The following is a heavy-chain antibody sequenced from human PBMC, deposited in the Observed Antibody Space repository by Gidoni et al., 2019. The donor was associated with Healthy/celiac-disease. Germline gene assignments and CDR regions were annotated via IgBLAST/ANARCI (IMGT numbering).Heavy chain of an antibody. J-gene: IGHJ4*02. CDR1: GSTFTSYG. D-gene: IGHD2-2*01. V-gene: IGHV1-18*01. CDR3: ARDGEDIVVVPAAINYFDY. CDR2: ISAYNGNT. Sequence: QVQLVPSGAEVKKPGASVKVSCKASGSTFTSYGISWVRQAPGQGLEWMGWISAYNGNTNYAQKLQGRVTMTTDTSTSTAYMELRSLRSDDTAVYYCARDGEDIVVVPAAINYFDYWGQGTLVTVSS.